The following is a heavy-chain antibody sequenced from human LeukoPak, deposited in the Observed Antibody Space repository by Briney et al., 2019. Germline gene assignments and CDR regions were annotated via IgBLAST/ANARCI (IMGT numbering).Heavy chain of an antibody. CDR3: AREARYSSSWYSGKGNRFDP. D-gene: IGHD6-13*01. J-gene: IGHJ5*02. CDR2: IIPILGIA. CDR1: GGTFSSYA. V-gene: IGHV1-69*04. Sequence: ASVKVSCTASGGTFSSYAISWVRQAPGQGLEWMGRIIPILGIANYAQKFQGRVTITADKSTSTAYMELRSLRSDDTAVYYCAREARYSSSWYSGKGNRFDPWGQGTLVTVSS.